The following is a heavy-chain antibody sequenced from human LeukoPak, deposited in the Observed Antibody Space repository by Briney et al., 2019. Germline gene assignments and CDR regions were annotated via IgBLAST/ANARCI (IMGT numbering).Heavy chain of an antibody. CDR1: GFTFSSYA. J-gene: IGHJ3*02. Sequence: PGGSLRLSCAASGFTFSSYAMSWVRQAPGKGLEGVSAISGSGGSTYYADSVKGRFTISRDNPKNTLYLQMNSLRAEDTAVYYCAKDFGRYCSGGSCFPPDAFDIWGQGTMVTVSS. V-gene: IGHV3-23*01. CDR3: AKDFGRYCSGGSCFPPDAFDI. CDR2: ISGSGGST. D-gene: IGHD2-15*01.